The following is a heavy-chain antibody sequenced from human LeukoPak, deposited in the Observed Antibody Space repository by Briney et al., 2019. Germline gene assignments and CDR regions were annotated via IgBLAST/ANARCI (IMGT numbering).Heavy chain of an antibody. D-gene: IGHD5-18*01. J-gene: IGHJ4*02. V-gene: IGHV3-11*01. CDR2: ISSSGSTI. Sequence: PGGSLRLSCAASGLTFSDYYMSWIRQAPGKGLEWGSYISSSGSTINYADSVKGRFTISRDNAKNSLFLQLDSLRAEARAAYYCARQQLWLDYWGQGTLVTVSS. CDR1: GLTFSDYY. CDR3: ARQQLWLDY.